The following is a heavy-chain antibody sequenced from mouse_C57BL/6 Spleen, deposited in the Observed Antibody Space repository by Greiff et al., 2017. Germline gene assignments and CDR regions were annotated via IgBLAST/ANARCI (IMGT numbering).Heavy chain of an antibody. CDR1: GYTFTSYT. J-gene: IGHJ4*01. D-gene: IGHD1-3*01. V-gene: IGHV1-4*01. CDR2: INPSSGYT. Sequence: VKLMESGAELARPGASVKMSCKASGYTFTSYTMHWVKQRPGQGLEWIGYINPSSGYTKYNQKFKDKATLTADKASSTAYMQLSSLTSEDSAVYYCARGDSKWLGDYWGQGTSVTVSS. CDR3: ARGDSKWLGDY.